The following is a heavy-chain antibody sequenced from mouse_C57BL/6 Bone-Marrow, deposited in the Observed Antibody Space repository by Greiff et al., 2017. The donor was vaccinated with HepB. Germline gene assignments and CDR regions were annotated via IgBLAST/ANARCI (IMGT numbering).Heavy chain of an antibody. V-gene: IGHV1-5*01. CDR1: GYTFTSYW. D-gene: IGHD2-4*01. CDR2: IYPGNSDT. Sequence: EVQLQQSGTVLARPGASVKMSCKTSGYTFTSYWMHWVKQRPGQGLEWIGAIYPGNSDTSYNQKFKGKAKLTAVTSASTAYMELSSLTNEDSAVYYCFSTMIKGYFDYWGQGTTLTVSS. CDR3: FSTMIKGYFDY. J-gene: IGHJ2*01.